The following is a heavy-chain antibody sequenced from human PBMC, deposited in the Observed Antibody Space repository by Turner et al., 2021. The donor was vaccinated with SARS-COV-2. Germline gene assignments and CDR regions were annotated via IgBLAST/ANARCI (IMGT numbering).Heavy chain of an antibody. CDR1: GGSISSYY. CDR3: ARSPGWELLPISYYFDY. Sequence: QVQLQESGPGLVQPSETLSLTCTVYGGSISSYYWSWIRQPAGKGLEWIGRIYTSGSTNYNPSLKSRVTMSVDTSKNQFSLKLSSVTAADTAVYYCARSPGWELLPISYYFDYWGQGTLVTVSS. CDR2: IYTSGST. J-gene: IGHJ4*02. D-gene: IGHD1-26*01. V-gene: IGHV4-4*07.